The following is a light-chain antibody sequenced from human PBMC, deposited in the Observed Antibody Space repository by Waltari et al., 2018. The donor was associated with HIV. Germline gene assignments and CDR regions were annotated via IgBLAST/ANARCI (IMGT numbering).Light chain of an antibody. CDR2: NAS. CDR1: QAIRTS. J-gene: IGKJ5*01. Sequence: AILLTQSPSSLSASLEDRVTLTCRASQAIRTSLAWYQQKTGSPPKLLISNASSLDRGVPSRFSGGGSETHFTLTINGLRAEDFATYYCQQYKNFPITFGQGTRLEIK. V-gene: IGKV1D-13*01. CDR3: QQYKNFPIT.